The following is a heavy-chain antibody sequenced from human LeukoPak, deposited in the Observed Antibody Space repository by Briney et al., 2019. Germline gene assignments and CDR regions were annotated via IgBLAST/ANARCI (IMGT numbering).Heavy chain of an antibody. Sequence: ASVKVSCKASGYTFTGYYMHRVRQAPGQGLEWMGWINPNSGGTNYAQKFQGRVTMTRDTSISTAYMELSRLRSDDTAVYYCARVGFLEDAFDIWGQGTMVTVSS. V-gene: IGHV1-2*02. J-gene: IGHJ3*02. D-gene: IGHD3-3*02. CDR1: GYTFTGYY. CDR2: INPNSGGT. CDR3: ARVGFLEDAFDI.